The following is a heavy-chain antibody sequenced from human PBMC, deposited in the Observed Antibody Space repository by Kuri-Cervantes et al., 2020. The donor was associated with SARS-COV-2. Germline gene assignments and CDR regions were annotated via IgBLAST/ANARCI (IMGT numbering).Heavy chain of an antibody. V-gene: IGHV1-18*01. Sequence: ASVKVSCKASGYTFTSYGISWVRQAPGQGLEWMGWISAYNGNTNYAQKLQGRVTMTTDTSTSTAYMELRSLRSDDTAVYYCARQRFLEWPKRGLVSHFDYWGQGTLVTVSS. CDR2: ISAYNGNT. CDR1: GYTFTSYG. CDR3: ARQRFLEWPKRGLVSHFDY. J-gene: IGHJ4*02. D-gene: IGHD3-3*01.